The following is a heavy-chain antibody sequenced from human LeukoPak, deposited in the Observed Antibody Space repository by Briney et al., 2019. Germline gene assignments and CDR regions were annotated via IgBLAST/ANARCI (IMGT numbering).Heavy chain of an antibody. CDR2: ISGSGVST. CDR1: GFRFSSYA. Sequence: GGSLRLSCAASGFRFSSYAMSWVRQAPGKGLEWVSAISGSGVSTYYADSVKGRFTVSRDNSKNTLYLQMNSLRAEDTAVYYCASEGVPGFDYWGQGTLVTVSS. D-gene: IGHD3-10*01. J-gene: IGHJ4*02. V-gene: IGHV3-23*01. CDR3: ASEGVPGFDY.